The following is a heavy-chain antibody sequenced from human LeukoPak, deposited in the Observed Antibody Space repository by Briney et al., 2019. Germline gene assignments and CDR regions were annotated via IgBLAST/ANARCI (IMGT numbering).Heavy chain of an antibody. Sequence: PSGTLSLTCTVPGASVRSHYWSWIRQPPGKGLEWIGNVFHNGDSSFAPSLTSRVTMSVDTSKNQFSLNLNSVTAADTAVYYCASKPIVPASQGHYFDTWGQGILVTVSS. CDR3: ASKPIVPASQGHYFDT. J-gene: IGHJ5*02. CDR2: VFHNGDS. D-gene: IGHD2-2*01. V-gene: IGHV4-59*02. CDR1: GASVRSHY.